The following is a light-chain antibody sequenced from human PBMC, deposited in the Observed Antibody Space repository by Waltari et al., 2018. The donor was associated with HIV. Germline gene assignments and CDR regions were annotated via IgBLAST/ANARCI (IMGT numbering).Light chain of an antibody. J-gene: IGLJ1*01. Sequence: QPVLTQPPSASASLGAPVTLTCTLISGYSNYKVDWYQQRPGKGPRFVMRVGPVGIVGAKGDGTPDRFAVLGSGLNRYLTIKNIQEEDESDYHCGADLGSGSNFVYVFGTGTKVTVL. V-gene: IGLV9-49*01. CDR1: SGYSNYK. CDR2: VGPVGIVG. CDR3: GADLGSGSNFVYV.